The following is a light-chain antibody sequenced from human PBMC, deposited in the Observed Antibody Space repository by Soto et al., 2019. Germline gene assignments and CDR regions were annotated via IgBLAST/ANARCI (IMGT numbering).Light chain of an antibody. CDR2: EDK. V-gene: IGLV6-57*01. J-gene: IGLJ3*02. CDR1: SGSIASSY. Sequence: NFMLTQPHSVSESPGKTVTISCTRSSGSIASSYVQWYQQRPGSSPTIVIYEDKERPSGVPDRFSGSIDSSSNSASLTIAGLKTEDEADYYCQSYDSSNRVFGGGTKVTVL. CDR3: QSYDSSNRV.